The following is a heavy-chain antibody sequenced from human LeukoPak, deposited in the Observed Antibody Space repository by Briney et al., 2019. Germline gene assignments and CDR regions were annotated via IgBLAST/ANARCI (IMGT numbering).Heavy chain of an antibody. CDR2: INPNSGGT. V-gene: IGHV1-2*02. J-gene: IGHJ4*02. Sequence: ASVKVSCKASGYSFTDYYMHWVRQAPGQGLEWMGWINPNSGGTNYAQKFQGRVTMTRDTSISTAYMELSRLRSDDTAVYYCARASYYYDSSGYPGYYFDYWGQGTLVTVSS. D-gene: IGHD3-22*01. CDR1: GYSFTDYY. CDR3: ARASYYYDSSGYPGYYFDY.